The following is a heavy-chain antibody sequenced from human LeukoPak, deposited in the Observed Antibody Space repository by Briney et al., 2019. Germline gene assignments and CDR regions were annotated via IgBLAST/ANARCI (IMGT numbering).Heavy chain of an antibody. Sequence: PGGSLRLSCAASGFTFSSYWMSWVRQASGKGLEWVANIKQDGSEKYYVDSVKGRFTISRDNAKNSLYLQMNSLRAEDTAVYYCARPDEDRGYSYGYNYWGQGTLVTVSS. CDR3: ARPDEDRGYSYGYNY. J-gene: IGHJ4*02. D-gene: IGHD5-18*01. V-gene: IGHV3-7*03. CDR1: GFTFSSYW. CDR2: IKQDGSEK.